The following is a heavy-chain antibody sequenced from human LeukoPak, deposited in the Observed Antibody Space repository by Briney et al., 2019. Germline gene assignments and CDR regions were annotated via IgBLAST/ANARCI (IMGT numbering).Heavy chain of an antibody. CDR3: AKEAVYDILTGYLPLDY. J-gene: IGHJ4*02. D-gene: IGHD3-9*01. Sequence: SGGSLRLSCAASGFTFDDYAMHWVRQAPGKGLEWVSGISWNSGSIGYADSVKGRFAISRDNSKSTLYLQMNSLRAEDTAVYYCAKEAVYDILTGYLPLDYWGQGTLVTVSS. V-gene: IGHV3-9*01. CDR2: ISWNSGSI. CDR1: GFTFDDYA.